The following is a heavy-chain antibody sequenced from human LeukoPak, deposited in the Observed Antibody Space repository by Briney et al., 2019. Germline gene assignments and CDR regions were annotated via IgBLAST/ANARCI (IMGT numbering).Heavy chain of an antibody. V-gene: IGHV1-46*01. J-gene: IGHJ6*02. D-gene: IGHD3-22*01. Sequence: ASVKVSCKASGYTFTSYYMHWERQAPGQGLEWMGIINPSGGSTSYAQKFQGRVTMTRDTSTSTVYMELSSLRSEDTAVYYCAREENYYDSSGYSNYYYGMDVWGQGTTVTVSS. CDR3: AREENYYDSSGYSNYYYGMDV. CDR2: INPSGGST. CDR1: GYTFTSYY.